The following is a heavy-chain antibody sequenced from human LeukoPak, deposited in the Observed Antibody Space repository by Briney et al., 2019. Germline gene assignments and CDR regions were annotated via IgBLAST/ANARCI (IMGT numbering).Heavy chain of an antibody. D-gene: IGHD6-19*01. CDR3: VSGWYFDY. Sequence: GGSLRLSCAASGFTSTSYAMSWVRQAPGKGLDWVSTINDRGDTTYYADSVKGRFTISRDKSKSTLYLQVNSLRAEDTAVYYCVSGWYFDYWGQGALVTVSS. CDR2: INDRGDTT. J-gene: IGHJ4*02. V-gene: IGHV3-23*01. CDR1: GFTSTSYA.